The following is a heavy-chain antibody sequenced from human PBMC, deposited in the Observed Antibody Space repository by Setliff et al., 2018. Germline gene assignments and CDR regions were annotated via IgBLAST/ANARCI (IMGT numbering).Heavy chain of an antibody. J-gene: IGHJ6*02. CDR3: ARDGGMGMVKGYYYGLDA. V-gene: IGHV3-21*01. D-gene: IGHD5-18*01. Sequence: PGGSLRLSCAASGFTFNSYSMNWVRQAPGKGLEWVSFISSNSHYKYYANSVKGRFTISRDNAKNSLYLQMNSLRVEDTAVYYCARDGGMGMVKGYYYGLDAWGPGTSVTSP. CDR1: GFTFNSYS. CDR2: ISSNSHYK.